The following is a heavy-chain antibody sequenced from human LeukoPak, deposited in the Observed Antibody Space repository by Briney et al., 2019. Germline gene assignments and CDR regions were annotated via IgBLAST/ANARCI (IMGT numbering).Heavy chain of an antibody. Sequence: GGSLRLSCTASGFTFSSSALSWVRQAPGKGLEWVSAISGSGSTTYYADSMKGRFTISRDNSKNTLYLQMNGLRAEGTAVYHCAKVGAVAADSAWFDPWGQGTLVTVSS. V-gene: IGHV3-23*01. J-gene: IGHJ5*02. CDR1: GFTFSSSA. CDR2: ISGSGSTT. CDR3: AKVGAVAADSAWFDP. D-gene: IGHD6-19*01.